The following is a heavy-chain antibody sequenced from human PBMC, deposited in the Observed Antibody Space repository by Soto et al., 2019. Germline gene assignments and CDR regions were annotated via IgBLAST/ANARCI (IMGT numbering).Heavy chain of an antibody. CDR2: IYPGDSET. Sequence: GESLKISCKGSGYSFTSYWIGWVRQMPGKGLEWMGIIYPGDSETRYSPSFQGQVTISADKSISTAYLQWSSLKASDTAMYYCARQSDDFWSGYSPYNWFDPWGQGTLVTVSS. D-gene: IGHD3-3*01. V-gene: IGHV5-51*01. CDR1: GYSFTSYW. J-gene: IGHJ5*02. CDR3: ARQSDDFWSGYSPYNWFDP.